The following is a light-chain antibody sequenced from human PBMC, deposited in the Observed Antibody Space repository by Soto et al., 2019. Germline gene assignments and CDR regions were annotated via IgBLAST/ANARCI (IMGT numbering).Light chain of an antibody. Sequence: QSVLTQPASVSGSPGQSITISCTGTSSDGGSYNLVSWYQQPPGKAPKLMIYEGSKRPSVISNRFSCSKSGNTASLTSSGLQTEDEADYYCCSYAGSSTSLYIFGTGTKVTVL. V-gene: IGLV2-23*01. CDR2: EGS. CDR1: SSDGGSYNL. CDR3: CSYAGSSTSLYI. J-gene: IGLJ1*01.